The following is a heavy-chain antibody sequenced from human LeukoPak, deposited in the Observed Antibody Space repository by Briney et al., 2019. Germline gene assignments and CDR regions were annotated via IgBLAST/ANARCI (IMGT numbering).Heavy chain of an antibody. Sequence: GGSLRLSCGASGFSFSSHAMNWVRQAPGKGLEWVSLISGSGDSTYYADSVKGRFAISRDNSKNTLYLQMNSLRAEDTGVYYCPRDPFDHWGQGTLVTVSS. V-gene: IGHV3-23*01. J-gene: IGHJ4*02. CDR1: GFSFSSHA. D-gene: IGHD5-24*01. CDR2: ISGSGDST. CDR3: PRDPFDH.